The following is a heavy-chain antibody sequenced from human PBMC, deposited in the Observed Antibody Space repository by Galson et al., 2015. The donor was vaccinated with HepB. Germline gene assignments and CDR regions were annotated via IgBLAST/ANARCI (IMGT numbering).Heavy chain of an antibody. Sequence: SLRLSCAASGFTLSSFWMTWVRQAPGKGLEWVANIKQDGSVKNYVDSVKGRFTISRDNAKNSLYLQMSNLRAEDTAVYYCARGSLIASVYWGQGTLVTVSP. V-gene: IGHV3-7*03. CDR1: GFTLSSFW. CDR3: ARGSLIASVY. CDR2: IKQDGSVK. D-gene: IGHD6-13*01. J-gene: IGHJ4*02.